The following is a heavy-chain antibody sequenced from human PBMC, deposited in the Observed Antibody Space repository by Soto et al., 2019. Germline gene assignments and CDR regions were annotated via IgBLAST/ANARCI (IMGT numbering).Heavy chain of an antibody. Sequence: EVQVLESGGGLVQPGGSLTLSCAASGFTFSDYTMSWVRQAPGKVLESISVILSDYNTYYAGSVRGRFTISRDNSKNTLYLEMNSLRAEDTAVYYCTRRTSGYFGYWGQGALVTVSS. J-gene: IGHJ4*02. CDR3: TRRTSGYFGY. CDR2: ILSDYNT. D-gene: IGHD2-15*01. CDR1: GFTFSDYT. V-gene: IGHV3-23*03.